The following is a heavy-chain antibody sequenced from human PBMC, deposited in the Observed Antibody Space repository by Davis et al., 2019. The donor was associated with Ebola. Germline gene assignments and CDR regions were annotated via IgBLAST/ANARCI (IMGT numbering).Heavy chain of an antibody. V-gene: IGHV1-69*13. Sequence: SVKVSCKASGYTFTGYYMHWVRQAPGQGLEWMGGIIPIFGTANYAQKFQGRVTITADEFTSTAYMELSSLRSEDTAVYYCARRDGRRYGSGSYTHYYYYGMDVWGQGTTVTVSS. D-gene: IGHD3-10*01. J-gene: IGHJ6*02. CDR2: IIPIFGTA. CDR3: ARRDGRRYGSGSYTHYYYYGMDV. CDR1: GYTFTGYY.